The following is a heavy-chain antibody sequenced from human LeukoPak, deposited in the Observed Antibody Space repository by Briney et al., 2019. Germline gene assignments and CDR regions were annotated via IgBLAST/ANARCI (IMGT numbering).Heavy chain of an antibody. CDR3: GRVGRSWDNTAFDY. CDR2: INPNSGGT. CDR1: GYTFTGYY. J-gene: IGHJ4*02. D-gene: IGHD6-13*01. Sequence: ASVKVSCKASGYTFTGYYLHWVRQATGQGLEWMGWINPNSGGTNYAQKFQGRVTMTRDTSISTAYMELSSLRSDDTAVYYCGRVGRSWDNTAFDYWGQGTLVTVSS. V-gene: IGHV1-2*02.